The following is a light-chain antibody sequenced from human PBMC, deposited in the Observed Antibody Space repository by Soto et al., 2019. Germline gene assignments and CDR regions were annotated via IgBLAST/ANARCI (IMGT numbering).Light chain of an antibody. J-gene: IGKJ1*01. CDR2: GAS. CDR3: QQYGTSPRT. CDR1: KSVTSSD. Sequence: EIVLTQSPGTLSLSPGERATLSCRASKSVTSSDLAWYQQKPGQAPRLLIHGASSRATAIPDRFSGSGSGTDFTLTIRRLEPEDFAVYYCQQYGTSPRTFGQGTKVEVE. V-gene: IGKV3-20*01.